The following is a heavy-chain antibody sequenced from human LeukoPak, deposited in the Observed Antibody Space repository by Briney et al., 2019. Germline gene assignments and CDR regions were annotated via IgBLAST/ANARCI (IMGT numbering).Heavy chain of an antibody. V-gene: IGHV4-31*03. J-gene: IGHJ4*02. CDR3: AREDRLGPRPGGNDY. CDR2: IHLSGST. D-gene: IGHD6-6*01. Sequence: SETLSFTCTVSGASFTNGGYYWTWIGQVPGKGLEWIGYIHLSGSTYSNPSLQSRLSMSIDTPKNQFSLKLNSVTAADPAIYYCAREDRLGPRPGGNDYWGPGTLVTVSS. CDR1: GASFTNGGYY.